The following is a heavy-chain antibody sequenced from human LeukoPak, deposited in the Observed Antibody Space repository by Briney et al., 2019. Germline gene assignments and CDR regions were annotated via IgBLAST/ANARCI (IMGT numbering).Heavy chain of an antibody. D-gene: IGHD2-8*01. J-gene: IGHJ4*02. Sequence: SETLSLTCTVSGGSISSYYWSWIRQPPGKGLEWIGYIYYSGSTNYNPSLKSRVTMSVDTSKNQFSLKLSSVTAADTAVYYCARDQGDCTNGVCYSFDYWGQGTLVTVSS. V-gene: IGHV4-59*01. CDR2: IYYSGST. CDR1: GGSISSYY. CDR3: ARDQGDCTNGVCYSFDY.